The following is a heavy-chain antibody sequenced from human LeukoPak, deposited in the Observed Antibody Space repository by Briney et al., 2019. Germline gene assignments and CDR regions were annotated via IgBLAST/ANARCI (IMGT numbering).Heavy chain of an antibody. J-gene: IGHJ6*03. CDR3: AREKEDKSLVWVGDLRKYYYYYMDV. V-gene: IGHV1-18*01. Sequence: ASVKVSCKASGYTFTSYGISWVRQAPGQGLEWMGWISAYNGNTNYAQKLQGRVTMTTDTSTSTAYMELSSLRSDDTAVYYCAREKEDKSLVWVGDLRKYYYYYMDVWGKGTTVTVSS. CDR2: ISAYNGNT. D-gene: IGHD3-10*01. CDR1: GYTFTSYG.